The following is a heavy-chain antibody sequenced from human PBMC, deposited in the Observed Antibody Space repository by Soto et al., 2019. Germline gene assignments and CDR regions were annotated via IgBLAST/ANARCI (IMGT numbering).Heavy chain of an antibody. CDR3: ASLAAAGTWFDP. CDR1: GGTFSSYA. J-gene: IGHJ5*02. CDR2: IIPIFGTA. D-gene: IGHD6-13*01. V-gene: IGHV1-69*13. Sequence: SVKVSCKASGGTFSSYAISWVRQAPGQGLEWMGGIIPIFGTANYAQKFQGRVTITADESTSTAYMELSSLRSEDTAVYYCASLAAAGTWFDPWGQGTLVTVSS.